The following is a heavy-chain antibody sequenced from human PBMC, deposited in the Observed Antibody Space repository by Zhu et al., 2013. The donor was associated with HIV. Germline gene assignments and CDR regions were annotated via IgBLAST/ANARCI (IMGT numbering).Heavy chain of an antibody. V-gene: IGHV1-18*01. CDR1: GYTFTNYG. D-gene: IGHD6-13*01. J-gene: IGHJ5*02. CDR3: ARDPTAAAGDDWFDA. Sequence: QVQLVQSGAEVKKPGASVKVSCKTSGYTFTNYGISWVRQAPGQGLEWVGWISAVNSETNHIQNVQGRNHHDHRHIHEHSLHGTEKPRDLYDTAVYYCARDPTAAAGDDWFDAWGQGTLVTVSS. CDR2: ISAVNSET.